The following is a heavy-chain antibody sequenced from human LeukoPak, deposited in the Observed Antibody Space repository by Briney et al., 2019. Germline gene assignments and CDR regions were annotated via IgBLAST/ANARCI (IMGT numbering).Heavy chain of an antibody. V-gene: IGHV1-69*01. J-gene: IGHJ6*02. CDR2: IIPIFGTA. D-gene: IGHD1-26*01. CDR1: GGTFSSYA. Sequence: EASVKVSCTASGGTFSSYAISWVRQAPGQGLEWMGGIIPIFGTANYAQKFQGRVTITADESTSTAYMELSSLRSEDTAVYYCGNSGSYSSALYYYGMDVWGQGTTVTVSS. CDR3: GNSGSYSSALYYYGMDV.